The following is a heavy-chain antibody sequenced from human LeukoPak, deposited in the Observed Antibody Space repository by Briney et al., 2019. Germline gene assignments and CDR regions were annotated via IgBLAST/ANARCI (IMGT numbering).Heavy chain of an antibody. D-gene: IGHD2-15*01. CDR3: TRDGGFLYYLDY. CDR1: GFTFSEYA. CDR2: IRSKAYGGTT. J-gene: IGHJ4*02. Sequence: GGSQRLSCTASGFTFSEYAVNWVRQAPGKGLECVAFIRSKAYGGTTEYAASVKGRFTFSRDDSKSIAYLQMNNLKTEDTAVYYCTRDGGFLYYLDYWGQGALVTVSS. V-gene: IGHV3-49*04.